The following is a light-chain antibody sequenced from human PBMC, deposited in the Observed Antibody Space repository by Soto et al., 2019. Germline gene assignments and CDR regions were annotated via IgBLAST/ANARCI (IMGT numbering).Light chain of an antibody. CDR1: SSDVGRYNF. V-gene: IGLV2-8*01. CDR3: SSYAATNNYV. Sequence: QSALTQPPSASGSPGQSVTISCTGTSSDVGRYNFVSWYQQHPGKAPQLIIYEVTKRPSGVPERFSGSKSGNTASLTVSWLQAEDEADYYCSSYAATNNYVFGSGTKLTVL. J-gene: IGLJ1*01. CDR2: EVT.